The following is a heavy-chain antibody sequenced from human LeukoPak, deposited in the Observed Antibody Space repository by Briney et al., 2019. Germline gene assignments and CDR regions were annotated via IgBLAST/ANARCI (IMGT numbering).Heavy chain of an antibody. CDR3: ATSTGYSGYDY. Sequence: ASVKVSCKVSGYTLTELSMHWVRQAPGKGLEWMGGFDPEDGETIYAQKFQGRVTITADKSTSTAYMELSSLRSDDTAVYYCATSTGYSGYDYWGQGTLVTVSS. J-gene: IGHJ4*02. V-gene: IGHV1-24*01. CDR2: FDPEDGET. CDR1: GYTLTELS. D-gene: IGHD5-12*01.